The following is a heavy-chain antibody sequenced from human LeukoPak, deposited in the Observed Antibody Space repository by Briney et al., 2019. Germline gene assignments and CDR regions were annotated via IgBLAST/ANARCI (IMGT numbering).Heavy chain of an antibody. CDR3: ARHVAYSSRFDY. CDR2: INYSGNT. V-gene: IGHV4-39*01. J-gene: IGHJ4*02. CDR1: GGSISSISYY. D-gene: IGHD6-13*01. Sequence: SETLSLTCTVSGGSISSISYYWGWIRQPPGKGLDWIGYINYSGNTYCNPSLKSRVIISVDTSKNQFSLKLTSVTAADTAVYYCARHVAYSSRFDYWGQGTLVTVSS.